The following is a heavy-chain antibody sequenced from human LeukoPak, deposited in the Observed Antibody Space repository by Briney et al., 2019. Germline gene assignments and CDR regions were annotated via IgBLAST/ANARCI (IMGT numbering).Heavy chain of an antibody. CDR1: GFTFRTYA. V-gene: IGHV3-23*01. CDR3: AKNDEHCSGGSCFDS. Sequence: GGSLRLSCAASGFTFRTYAMIWVRQAPGKGLEGVSAMGGRSIFYADSVKGRFTISRDNAKNTLYLQMNSLRVEDTAIYYCAKNDEHCSGGSCFDSWGQGTLVTVSS. J-gene: IGHJ4*02. D-gene: IGHD2-15*01. CDR2: MGGRSI.